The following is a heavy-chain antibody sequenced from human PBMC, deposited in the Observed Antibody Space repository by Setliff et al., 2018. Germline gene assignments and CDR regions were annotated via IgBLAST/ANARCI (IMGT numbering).Heavy chain of an antibody. CDR3: ATLWAAADHDS. D-gene: IGHD6-13*01. CDR2: INHSGST. Sequence: ETLSLTCAVYGGSFSDYYWSWIRQPPGKGLEWIGEINHSGSTNYNPSLKSRVTISIDTSKNQFSLELSSVTAADTAMYYCATLWAAADHDSWGQGTLVTVSS. CDR1: GGSFSDYY. V-gene: IGHV4-34*01. J-gene: IGHJ4*02.